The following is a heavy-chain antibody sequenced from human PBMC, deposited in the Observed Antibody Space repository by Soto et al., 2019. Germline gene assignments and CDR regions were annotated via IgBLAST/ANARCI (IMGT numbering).Heavy chain of an antibody. J-gene: IGHJ4*02. CDR3: AGGGVAAVPFDY. V-gene: IGHV4-59*08. D-gene: IGHD2-15*01. CDR2: TLYSGSS. Sequence: SETLSLTCIVSNGSVSDYYWSWIRQPPGKGLEWIGYTLYSGSSNYNPSLSGRATMSLDTSRNQFSLKLSSVTAPDTAVYYCAGGGVAAVPFDYWGRGALVTVSS. CDR1: NGSVSDYY.